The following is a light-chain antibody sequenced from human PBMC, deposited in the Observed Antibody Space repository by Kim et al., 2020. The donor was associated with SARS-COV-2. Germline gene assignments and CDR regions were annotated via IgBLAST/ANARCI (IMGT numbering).Light chain of an antibody. CDR2: DAV. CDR3: QQRESWPLT. V-gene: IGKV3-11*01. CDR1: QSVGDF. J-gene: IGKJ4*01. Sequence: EIVVTQSPATLSLSPGERATLSCRASQSVGDFLAWYQQKPGQSPRLVIYDAVNRATGVPDRFRGSGSGTDFTLTITSLEPEDFAVYYCQQRESWPLTFGGGTKLEI.